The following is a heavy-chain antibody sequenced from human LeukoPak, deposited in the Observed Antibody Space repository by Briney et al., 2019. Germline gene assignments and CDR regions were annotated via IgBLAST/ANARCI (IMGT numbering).Heavy chain of an antibody. CDR2: ISAYNGNT. V-gene: IGHV1-18*01. J-gene: IGHJ4*02. CDR3: ARSLVATNGGDYFDY. Sequence: GASVKVSCKASGYTFTSYGISWVRQAPGQGLEWMGWISAYNGNTNYAQKLQGRVTMTTDTSTSTAYMELRSLRSDDTAVYYCARSLVATNGGDYFDYWGQGTLVTVSS. D-gene: IGHD3-16*01. CDR1: GYTFTSYG.